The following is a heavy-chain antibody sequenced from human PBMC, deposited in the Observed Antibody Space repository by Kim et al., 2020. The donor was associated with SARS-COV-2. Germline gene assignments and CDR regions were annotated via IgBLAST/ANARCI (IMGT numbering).Heavy chain of an antibody. CDR3: ARRAHTTGIAAAGPYYYYYYMDV. CDR1: GGSISSYY. D-gene: IGHD6-13*01. J-gene: IGHJ6*03. CDR2: IYYSGST. Sequence: SETLSLTCTVSGGSISSYYWSWIRQPPGKGLEWIGYIYYSGSTNYNPSLKSRVTISVDTSKNQFSLKLSSVTAADTAVYYCARRAHTTGIAAAGPYYYYYYMDVWGKGTTVTVSS. V-gene: IGHV4-59*08.